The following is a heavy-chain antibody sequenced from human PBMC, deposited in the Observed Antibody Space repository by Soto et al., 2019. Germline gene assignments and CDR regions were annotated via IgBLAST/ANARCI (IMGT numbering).Heavy chain of an antibody. CDR2: ISDSGGNR. Sequence: GSLRLSCAAPGFSFRSFEMVWGRQTPGRGLEWISYISDSGGNRHYADSVKRRFTISRDNAENSLYLQMDNLSDEDTAVYYCARVSYYYGSGSYYNPDYWGQGTLVTVSS. D-gene: IGHD3-10*01. J-gene: IGHJ4*02. V-gene: IGHV3-48*03. CDR3: ARVSYYYGSGSYYNPDY. CDR1: GFSFRSFE.